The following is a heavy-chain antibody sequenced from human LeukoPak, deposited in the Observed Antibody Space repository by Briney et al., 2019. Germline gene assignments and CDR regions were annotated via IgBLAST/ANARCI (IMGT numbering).Heavy chain of an antibody. D-gene: IGHD6-6*01. CDR2: IYYSGST. CDR3: ARHLGSSSGRAYYYYMDV. J-gene: IGHJ6*03. Sequence: WVRQVPGKGLEWIGSIYYSGSTYYNSSLKSRVTLSVDTSKNQFSLKLSSVTAADTAVYYCARHLGSSSGRAYYYYMDVWGKGTTVTVSS. V-gene: IGHV4-39*01.